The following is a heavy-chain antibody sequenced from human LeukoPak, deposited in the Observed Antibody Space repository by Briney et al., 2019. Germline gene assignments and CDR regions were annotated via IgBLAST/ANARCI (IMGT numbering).Heavy chain of an antibody. D-gene: IGHD6-13*01. Sequence: SETLSLTCTVSGGSISSYYWSWVRQPPGKGLEWIGYVSYSGSTDYNPSLKSRVIISIDTSKNQFSLRLSSVTAADTAVYYCARVPRIEAGATGDWFDPWGQGTVVTVSS. CDR1: GGSISSYY. J-gene: IGHJ5*02. V-gene: IGHV4-59*01. CDR2: VSYSGST. CDR3: ARVPRIEAGATGDWFDP.